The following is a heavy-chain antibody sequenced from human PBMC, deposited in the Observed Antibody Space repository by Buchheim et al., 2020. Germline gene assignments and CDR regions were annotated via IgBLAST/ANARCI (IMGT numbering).Heavy chain of an antibody. CDR2: FVNSWTT. J-gene: IGHJ4*02. D-gene: IGHD1-26*01. V-gene: IGHV4-39*01. CDR1: GDSISSSPYY. CDR3: VTRRSGSYSEF. Sequence: QLQLQESGPGLVKPSEALSLTCTVSGDSISSSPYYWGWIRQPPGKGLEWIATFVNSWTTHYSPSLMGRITMTVDTSKTHFSLRLASETAADTGVYYCVTRRSGSYSEFWGRGTL.